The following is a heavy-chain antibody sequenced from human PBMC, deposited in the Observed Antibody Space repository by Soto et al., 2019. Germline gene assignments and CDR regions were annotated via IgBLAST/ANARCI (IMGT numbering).Heavy chain of an antibody. V-gene: IGHV3-48*02. CDR2: ISSSSSTI. D-gene: IGHD3-9*01. CDR1: GFTFSSYS. CDR3: ARESGESWDFDWLLSQYYYYYGMDV. J-gene: IGHJ6*02. Sequence: GGSLRLSCAASGFTFSSYSMNWVRQAPGKGLEWVSYISSSSSTIYYADSVKGRFTISRDNAKNSLYLQMNSLRDEDTAVYYCARESGESWDFDWLLSQYYYYYGMDVWGQGTTVTVSS.